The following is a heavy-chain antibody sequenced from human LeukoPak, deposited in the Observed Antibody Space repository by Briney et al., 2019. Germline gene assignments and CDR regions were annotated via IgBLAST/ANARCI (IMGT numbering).Heavy chain of an antibody. J-gene: IGHJ4*02. CDR2: IYYSGST. Sequence: SETLSLTCIVSGGSISSYYWSWIRQPPGKGLEWIGYIYYSGSTNYNPSLKSRVTISVDTSKNQFSLKLSSVTAADTAVYYCARAHSIAVAADTLDYWGQGTLVTVSS. D-gene: IGHD6-19*01. CDR1: GGSISSYY. CDR3: ARAHSIAVAADTLDY. V-gene: IGHV4-59*01.